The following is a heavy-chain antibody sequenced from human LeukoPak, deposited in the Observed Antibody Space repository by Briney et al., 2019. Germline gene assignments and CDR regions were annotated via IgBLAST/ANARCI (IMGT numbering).Heavy chain of an antibody. Sequence: GGSLRLSCAASGFTFSSYWMHWVRQAPGKGLVWVSRINSDGSSTSYADSVEGRFTISRDNSKNTLYLQMNSLRAEDTAVYYCARVSVVVPSRALDVWGQGTTVTVSS. D-gene: IGHD2-2*01. CDR1: GFTFSSYW. CDR3: ARVSVVVPSRALDV. V-gene: IGHV3-74*01. J-gene: IGHJ6*02. CDR2: INSDGSST.